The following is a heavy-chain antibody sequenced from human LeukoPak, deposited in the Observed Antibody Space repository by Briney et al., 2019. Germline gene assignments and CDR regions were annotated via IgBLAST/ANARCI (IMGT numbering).Heavy chain of an antibody. J-gene: IGHJ4*02. V-gene: IGHV3-23*01. CDR2: IGAGGTFT. CDR3: ARDTGYNTFDY. Sequence: GGSLRLSCTASGFTFSSYAMNWVRQAPGKGLEWVSGIGAGGTFTYYADSVKGRFTIFRDNSRNTLYLQMNSLRADDTAVYYCARDTGYNTFDYWGQGTLVTVSS. D-gene: IGHD5-24*01. CDR1: GFTFSSYA.